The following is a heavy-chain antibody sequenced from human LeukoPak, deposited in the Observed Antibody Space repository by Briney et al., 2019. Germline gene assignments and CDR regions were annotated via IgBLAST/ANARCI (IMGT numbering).Heavy chain of an antibody. Sequence: SETLSLTCTVSGGSISSYYWSWIRQPPGKGLEWIGYIYYSGSTKYNPSLKSRVTISVDTSKNQFSLKLSSVTAADTAVYYCARGGDRSFDYWGQGTLVTVSS. D-gene: IGHD3-10*01. V-gene: IGHV4-59*01. CDR2: IYYSGST. CDR1: GGSISSYY. J-gene: IGHJ4*02. CDR3: ARGGDRSFDY.